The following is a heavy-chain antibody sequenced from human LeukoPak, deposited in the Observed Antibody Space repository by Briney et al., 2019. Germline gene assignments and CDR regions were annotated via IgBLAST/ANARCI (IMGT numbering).Heavy chain of an antibody. D-gene: IGHD3-3*01. CDR2: IYTSGST. Sequence: SETLSLTCTVSGGSISSGSCYWRWIRQPAGKGLEWIGRIYTSGSTNYNPSLKSRVTTSVDTSKNQFSLKLSSVTAADTAVYYCARGPHYAIFGVVKPSGAFDIWGQGTMVTVSS. V-gene: IGHV4-61*02. CDR3: ARGPHYAIFGVVKPSGAFDI. CDR1: GGSISSGSCY. J-gene: IGHJ3*02.